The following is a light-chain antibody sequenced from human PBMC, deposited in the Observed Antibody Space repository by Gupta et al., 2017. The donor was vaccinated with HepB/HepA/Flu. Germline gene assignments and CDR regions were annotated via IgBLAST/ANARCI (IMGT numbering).Light chain of an antibody. Sequence: EIVMTQSPVTLSVSPGERATLSCRASQSVSSNLAWYQQTPGQAPRLLIYGASTRATGIPARFSGSGSGTEFTLTISSLQSEDFAVYYCQQYNNWPLTFGQGTRLEIK. J-gene: IGKJ5*01. CDR1: QSVSSN. CDR3: QQYNNWPLT. V-gene: IGKV3-15*01. CDR2: GAS.